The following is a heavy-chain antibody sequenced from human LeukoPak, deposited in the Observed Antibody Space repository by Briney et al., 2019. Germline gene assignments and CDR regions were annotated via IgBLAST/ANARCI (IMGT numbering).Heavy chain of an antibody. CDR3: ARGGLPQFYYYMDV. J-gene: IGHJ6*03. CDR1: GYTFTGYY. V-gene: IGHV1-2*02. Sequence: GASVKVSCKASGYTFTGYYMNWVRQAPGQGLEWMGWINPNSGGINYAQKFQGRVTMTRDTSISTTYMELSRLRSDDTAVYYCARGGLPQFYYYMDVWGKGTTVTVSS. D-gene: IGHD3-10*01. CDR2: INPNSGGI.